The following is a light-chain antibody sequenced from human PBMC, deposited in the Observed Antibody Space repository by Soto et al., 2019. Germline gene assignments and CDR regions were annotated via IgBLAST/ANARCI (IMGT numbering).Light chain of an antibody. CDR1: QTISSW. Sequence: DIRMTQSPSTLSASVGDRVTITCRASQTISSWLAWYQQKPGKAPKLLIYKASSLESGVPSRFSGSGSGTGFTLTISSLQPDYFATYYCQQYNSYPLTFGGGTKVEIK. V-gene: IGKV1-5*03. J-gene: IGKJ4*01. CDR2: KAS. CDR3: QQYNSYPLT.